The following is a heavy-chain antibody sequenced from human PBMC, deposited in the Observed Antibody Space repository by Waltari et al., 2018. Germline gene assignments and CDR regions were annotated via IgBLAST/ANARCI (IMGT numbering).Heavy chain of an antibody. Sequence: QVQLVQSGAEVKKPGASVKVSCKASGYTFTSYDINWVRQATGQGLEWMGWMNPNSGNTGYAQKFQGRVTITGNTSISTAYMELSSLRSEDTAVYYCARRALSGGWLGEDYWGQGTLVTVSS. CDR3: ARRALSGGWLGEDY. CDR1: GYTFTSYD. D-gene: IGHD3-10*01. V-gene: IGHV1-8*03. CDR2: MNPNSGNT. J-gene: IGHJ4*02.